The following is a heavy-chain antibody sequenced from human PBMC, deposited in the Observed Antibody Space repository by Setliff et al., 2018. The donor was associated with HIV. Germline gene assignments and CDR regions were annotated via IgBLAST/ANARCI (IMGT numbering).Heavy chain of an antibody. CDR1: GYTFNSNY. CDR2: INPTGAIT. Sequence: ASVKVSCKASGYTFNSNYMHWVRQAPGQGLEWMGLINPTGAITFYPQKFQARVTMTRDTSTSTVYLELRSLRSEDTAVYFCASKGGSENSPDSDAFDIWGLGTLVTVSS. CDR3: ASKGGSENSPDSDAFDI. J-gene: IGHJ3*02. V-gene: IGHV1-46*02. D-gene: IGHD3-10*01.